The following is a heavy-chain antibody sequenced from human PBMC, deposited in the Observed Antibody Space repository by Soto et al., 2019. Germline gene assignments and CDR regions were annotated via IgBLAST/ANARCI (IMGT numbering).Heavy chain of an antibody. Sequence: SETLSLTCSVSGDSISSSGYYWSWIRQRPGKGLEWIGNIYYSGSSYNNPSLKSRVTISVNTSKNQFSLNLRSVTAADTAVYYCARDSDYYSSGSFDYWDQGTLVTVSS. D-gene: IGHD3-10*01. CDR3: ARDSDYYSSGSFDY. V-gene: IGHV4-31*03. J-gene: IGHJ4*02. CDR1: GDSISSSGYY. CDR2: IYYSGSS.